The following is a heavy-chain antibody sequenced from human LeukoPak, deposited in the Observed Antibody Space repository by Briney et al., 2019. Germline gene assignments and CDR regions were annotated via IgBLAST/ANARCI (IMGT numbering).Heavy chain of an antibody. V-gene: IGHV4-4*07. J-gene: IGHJ4*02. D-gene: IGHD2-15*01. CDR1: GGFISNYY. CDR3: ARGCIGGSCYTYSCDY. Sequence: KPSETLSLTCIVSGGFISNYYWSWIRQPAGKGLEWIGRIYTSGSTDYNPSLKSRVTMSVDMSKNQFSLKLSSVTAADTAVYYCARGCIGGSCYTYSCDYWGQGTLVTVSS. CDR2: IYTSGST.